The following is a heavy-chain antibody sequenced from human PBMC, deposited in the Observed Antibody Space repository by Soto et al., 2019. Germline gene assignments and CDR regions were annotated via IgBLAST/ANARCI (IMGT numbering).Heavy chain of an antibody. D-gene: IGHD2-15*01. J-gene: IGHJ6*02. V-gene: IGHV4-34*01. Sequence: PSETLSLTCAVYGGSFSGYYWSWIRQPPGKGLEWIGEINHSGSTNYNPSLKSRVTISVDTSKNQFSLKLSSVAAADTAVYYCARKDCSGGSCYFINYYYYYGMDVWGQGTTVTVSS. CDR1: GGSFSGYY. CDR3: ARKDCSGGSCYFINYYYYYGMDV. CDR2: INHSGST.